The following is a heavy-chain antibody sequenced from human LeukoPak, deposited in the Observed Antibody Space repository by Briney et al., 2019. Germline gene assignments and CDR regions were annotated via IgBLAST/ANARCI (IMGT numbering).Heavy chain of an antibody. Sequence: GGSLRLSCAASGFPFSDYYMSWIRQAPGKRLEWVAYISGSGTTTYYADSVMGRFTISRDNAKNSLYLQMDSLRAEDTAVYYCARDVVHSGMDVWGQGTTVTVSS. CDR1: GFPFSDYY. D-gene: IGHD6-6*01. CDR3: ARDVVHSGMDV. CDR2: ISGSGTTT. V-gene: IGHV3-11*01. J-gene: IGHJ6*02.